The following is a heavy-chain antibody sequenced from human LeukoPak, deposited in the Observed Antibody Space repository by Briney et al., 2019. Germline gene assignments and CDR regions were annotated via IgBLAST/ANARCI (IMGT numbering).Heavy chain of an antibody. CDR2: ISWNSGSI. J-gene: IGHJ6*02. CDR3: AKDSRTYYYGSGSSQRYYYYYYGMDV. V-gene: IGHV3-9*01. D-gene: IGHD3-10*01. CDR1: GFTFDDYA. Sequence: GGSLRLSCAASGFTFDDYAMHWVRQAPGKGLEWVSGISWNSGSIGYADSVKGRFTISRDNAKNSLYLQMNSLRAEDTALYYCAKDSRTYYYGSGSSQRYYYYYYGMDVWGQGTTVTVSS.